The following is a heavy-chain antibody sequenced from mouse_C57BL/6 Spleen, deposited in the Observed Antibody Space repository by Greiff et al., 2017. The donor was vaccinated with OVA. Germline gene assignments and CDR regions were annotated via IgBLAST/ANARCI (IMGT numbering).Heavy chain of an antibody. D-gene: IGHD2-12*01. J-gene: IGHJ1*03. CDR1: GYSFTGYY. CDR3: ARKEAYDAWYFDV. Sequence: VQLKQSGPELVKPGASVKISCKASGYSFTGYYMNWVKQSPEKSLEWIGEINPSTGGTTYNQKFKAKATLTVDKSSSTAYMQLKSLTSEDSAVYYCARKEAYDAWYFDVWGTGTTVTVSS. V-gene: IGHV1-42*01. CDR2: INPSTGGT.